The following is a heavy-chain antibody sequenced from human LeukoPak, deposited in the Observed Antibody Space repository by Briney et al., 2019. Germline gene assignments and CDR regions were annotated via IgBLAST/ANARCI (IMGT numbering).Heavy chain of an antibody. D-gene: IGHD3-10*01. CDR3: ARENTMVRGVIRSNWFDP. J-gene: IGHJ5*02. CDR1: GYTFTSYA. V-gene: IGHV1-3*01. CDR2: INAGNGNT. Sequence: ASVKVSCKASGYTFTSYAMHWVRQAPGQRLEWMGWINAGNGNTKYSQKFQGRVTITRDTSASTAYMELSSLRSEDTAVYYCARENTMVRGVIRSNWFDPWGQGTLVTVSS.